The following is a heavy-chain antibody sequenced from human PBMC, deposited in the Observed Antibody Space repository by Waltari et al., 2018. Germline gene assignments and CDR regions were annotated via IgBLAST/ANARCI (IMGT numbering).Heavy chain of an antibody. CDR1: GFTFSTYE. J-gene: IGHJ4*02. CDR2: ISSNPSDI. CDR3: AREAASCGGDCLDY. D-gene: IGHD2-21*02. V-gene: IGHV3-48*03. Sequence: EVQLVVSGGGLVQPGGSLRLSCAASGFTFSTYEFNWVRQAPGKGLEWVSYISSNPSDIYYADSVKGRFTISRDNAHNSLYLHMNSLRADDTAVYYCAREAASCGGDCLDYWGQGTLVTVSS.